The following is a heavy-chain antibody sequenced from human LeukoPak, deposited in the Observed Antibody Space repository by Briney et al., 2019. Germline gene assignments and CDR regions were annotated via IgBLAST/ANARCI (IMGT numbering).Heavy chain of an antibody. CDR1: GFTFSSYW. CDR3: ARGPAIVMDV. J-gene: IGHJ6*02. CDR2: INSDGSST. D-gene: IGHD2-15*01. V-gene: IGHV3-74*01. Sequence: GGSLRVSCAASGFTFSSYWMHWVRQAPGKGRVWVSRINSDGSSTSYADSVKGRFTISRDNAKTTLYLKMNRLRAEDTAVYYCARGPAIVMDVWGQGTTVTVSS.